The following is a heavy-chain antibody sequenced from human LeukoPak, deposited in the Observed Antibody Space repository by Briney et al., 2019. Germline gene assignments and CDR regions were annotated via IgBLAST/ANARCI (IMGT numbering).Heavy chain of an antibody. D-gene: IGHD3-10*01. V-gene: IGHV3-72*01. CDR1: GFTFDDYG. CDR2: TRNKANSYTT. CDR3: ARSIYGSGTYLFDY. J-gene: IGHJ4*02. Sequence: GGSLRLSCAASGFTFDDYGMSWVRQAPGKGLEWVGRTRNKANSYTTEYAASVKGRFTISRDDSKNSLYLQMNSLKTEDTAVYYCARSIYGSGTYLFDYWGQGTLVTVSS.